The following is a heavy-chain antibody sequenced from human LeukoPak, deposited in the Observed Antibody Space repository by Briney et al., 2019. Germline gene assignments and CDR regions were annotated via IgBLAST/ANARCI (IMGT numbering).Heavy chain of an antibody. V-gene: IGHV3-7*01. CDR1: GFTFSSYW. CDR3: ARVSSGDSGYDYGEDYYYYYMDV. D-gene: IGHD5-12*01. Sequence: PGGSLRLSCAASGFTFSSYWMSWVRQAPGKGLEWVANIKQDGREEYYVDSVKGRFTISRDNAKNSLYLQMNSLRAEDTAVYYCARVSSGDSGYDYGEDYYYYYMDVWGKGTTVTVSS. J-gene: IGHJ6*03. CDR2: IKQDGREE.